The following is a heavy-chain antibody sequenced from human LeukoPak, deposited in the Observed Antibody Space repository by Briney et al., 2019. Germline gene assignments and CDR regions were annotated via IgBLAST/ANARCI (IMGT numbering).Heavy chain of an antibody. CDR3: ARGMTTFDY. D-gene: IGHD3-16*01. J-gene: IGHJ4*02. CDR1: GFTFSSYS. CDR2: ISVSSSYI. Sequence: GGSLRLSCAVSGFTFSSYSMSWVRQVPGKGLEWVSSISVSSSYIYYADSLKGRFTISRDNAKNSLYLQMNSLRAEDTAVYYCARGMTTFDYWGQGTLVTVSS. V-gene: IGHV3-21*01.